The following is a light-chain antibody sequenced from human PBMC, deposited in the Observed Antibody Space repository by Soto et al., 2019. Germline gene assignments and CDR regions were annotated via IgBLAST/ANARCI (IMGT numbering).Light chain of an antibody. Sequence: DIQMTQSPSSLSASVGGRVTITCRASQGISTYLAWYQQKPGKVPKLLIYDASTLQSGVPSRFSGSGSGTEFTLTISSLQPEYVATYYCQKYNSAPLTFGGGTKVEIK. CDR2: DAS. V-gene: IGKV1-27*01. CDR3: QKYNSAPLT. J-gene: IGKJ4*01. CDR1: QGISTY.